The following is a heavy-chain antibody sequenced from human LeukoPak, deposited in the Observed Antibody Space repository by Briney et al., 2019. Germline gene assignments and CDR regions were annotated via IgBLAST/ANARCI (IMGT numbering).Heavy chain of an antibody. J-gene: IGHJ3*02. D-gene: IGHD3-10*01. Sequence: SETLSLNCSVSGGPMSSYYWSWLRQSPGKGLEWLGYIYHSGSTDYNSSLKSRVTISEDTSKKQFSLKLNSVTAADTAVYYCAKSNGYGLVDIWGQGTMVTVSS. CDR1: GGPMSSYY. V-gene: IGHV4-59*12. CDR3: AKSNGYGLVDI. CDR2: IYHSGST.